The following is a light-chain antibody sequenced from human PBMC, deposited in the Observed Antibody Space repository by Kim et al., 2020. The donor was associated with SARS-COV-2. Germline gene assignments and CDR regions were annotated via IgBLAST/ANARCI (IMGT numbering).Light chain of an antibody. CDR2: DAS. CDR3: QQYNNWPTYT. CDR1: RGVSNK. V-gene: IGKV3D-15*01. Sequence: SPGEGATPSCRAIRGVSNKVAWYQQKPGQAPRLLIYDASTRATGIPARFSGSGSGTEFTLSISSLQSEDFAVYYCQQYNNWPTYTFGQGTKVDIK. J-gene: IGKJ2*01.